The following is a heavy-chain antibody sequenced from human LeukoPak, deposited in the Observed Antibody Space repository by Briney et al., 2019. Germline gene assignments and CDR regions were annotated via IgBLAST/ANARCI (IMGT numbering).Heavy chain of an antibody. V-gene: IGHV3-30*04. D-gene: IGHD3-10*01. J-gene: IGHJ6*03. CDR3: ARDAYYTSRESAFSKPHYYMDV. Sequence: GRSLRLSCAASGFTFSNYALHWVRQAPGKGLEWVAVISYDGSNKFYADSVKGRFTISRDNAKNSLYLQMNSLRAEDTAVYYCARDAYYTSRESAFSKPHYYMDVWGKGTTVTVSS. CDR1: GFTFSNYA. CDR2: ISYDGSNK.